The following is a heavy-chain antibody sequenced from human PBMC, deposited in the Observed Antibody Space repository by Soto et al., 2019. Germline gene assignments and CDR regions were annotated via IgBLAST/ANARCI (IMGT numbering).Heavy chain of an antibody. J-gene: IGHJ3*02. D-gene: IGHD2-2*02. Sequence: GGSLRLSCAASGFTFSSYWMHWVRQAPGKGLVWVSRINSDGSSTSYADSVKGRFTISRDNAKNTLYLQMNSLRAEDTAVYYCAILGYCSSTSCYMVRGPPGSSDAFDIWGQGTMVTVSS. CDR2: INSDGSST. CDR1: GFTFSSYW. V-gene: IGHV3-74*01. CDR3: AILGYCSSTSCYMVRGPPGSSDAFDI.